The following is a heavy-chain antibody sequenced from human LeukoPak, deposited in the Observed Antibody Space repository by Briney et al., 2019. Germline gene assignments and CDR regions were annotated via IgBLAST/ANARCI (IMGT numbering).Heavy chain of an antibody. CDR2: IYYSGTS. CDR3: AKAAGYSTIYWFDP. V-gene: IGHV4-59*07. Sequence: SDTLSLTCTVSGGSIRSSHWSWIRQPPGKGLEFIGYIYYSGTSNYNPPLKSRVTMSVDTSNNQFSLKLNSVTAADTAVYYCAKAAGYSTIYWFDPWGQGTLVTVSS. J-gene: IGHJ5*02. D-gene: IGHD6-13*01. CDR1: GGSIRSSH.